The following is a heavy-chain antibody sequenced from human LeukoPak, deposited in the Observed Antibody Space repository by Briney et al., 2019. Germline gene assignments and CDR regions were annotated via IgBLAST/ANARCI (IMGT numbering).Heavy chain of an antibody. CDR1: GFTFSSYG. V-gene: IGHV3-30*18. CDR2: ISYDGSNK. Sequence: GGSLRLSCAASGFTFSSYGMHWVRQAPGKGLEWVAVISYDGSNKYYADSVKGRFTISRDNSKNTLYLQMNSLRAEDTAVYYCAKDPGIAAAGAYFDYWGQGTLVTVPS. CDR3: AKDPGIAAAGAYFDY. D-gene: IGHD6-13*01. J-gene: IGHJ4*02.